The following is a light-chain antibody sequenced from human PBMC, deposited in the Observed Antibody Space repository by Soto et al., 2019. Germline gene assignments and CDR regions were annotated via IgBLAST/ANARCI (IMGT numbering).Light chain of an antibody. CDR3: QQYGSLPWT. V-gene: IGKV3-20*01. Sequence: EIGLEQSTCAQSLARRESTTRSSRASQSVSSSYLAWYQQKPGQAPRLLIYGASSRATGIPDRFSGSGSGTDFTLTFSRVEPEDLAVYYWQQYGSLPWTFGQGTKVDIK. J-gene: IGKJ1*01. CDR2: GAS. CDR1: QSVSSSY.